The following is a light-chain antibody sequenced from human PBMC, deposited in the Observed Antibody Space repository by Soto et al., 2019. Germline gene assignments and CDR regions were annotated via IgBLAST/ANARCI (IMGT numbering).Light chain of an antibody. CDR1: QSVSSNY. CDR2: GAS. Sequence: EIVLTQSPGTLSLSPGERATLSCRASQSVSSNYLAWYQQKPGQAPTLLIYGASSRATGIPDRFSGSGSGTDFTLTISRLELEDFAVYYCQQYGNSPLTFGVGTKVEIE. CDR3: QQYGNSPLT. V-gene: IGKV3-20*01. J-gene: IGKJ4*01.